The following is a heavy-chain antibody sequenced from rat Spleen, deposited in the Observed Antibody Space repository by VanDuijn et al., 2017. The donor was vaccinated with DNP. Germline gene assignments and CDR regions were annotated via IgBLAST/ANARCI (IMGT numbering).Heavy chain of an antibody. CDR3: ARGGEQLSWFAY. CDR2: IQSGGST. CDR1: GFSLTSYH. J-gene: IGHJ3*01. Sequence: QVQLKESGPGLVQPSQTLSLTCTVSGFSLTSYHVHWVRQPPGKGLEWMGRIQSGGSTDYNSALKSRLSISRDTSKSQVFLKMNSVQTEDTAMYFCARGGEQLSWFAYWGQGTLVTVSS. V-gene: IGHV2-27*01. D-gene: IGHD1-10*01.